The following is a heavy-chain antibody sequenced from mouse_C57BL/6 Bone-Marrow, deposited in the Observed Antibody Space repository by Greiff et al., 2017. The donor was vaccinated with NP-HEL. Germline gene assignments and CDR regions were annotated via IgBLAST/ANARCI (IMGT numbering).Heavy chain of an antibody. V-gene: IGHV1-72*01. CDR2: IDPNSGGT. J-gene: IGHJ4*01. D-gene: IGHD2-3*01. CDR1: GYTFTSYW. CDR3: ARRGKKKDGYAMDY. Sequence: QVQLQQPGAELVKPGASVKLSCKASGYTFTSYWMHWVKQRPGRGLEWIGRIDPNSGGTKYNAKFKSTATLTVDKPSRAAYMQLSRLTSEDSAVYYSARRGKKKDGYAMDYWGQGTAVTVSS.